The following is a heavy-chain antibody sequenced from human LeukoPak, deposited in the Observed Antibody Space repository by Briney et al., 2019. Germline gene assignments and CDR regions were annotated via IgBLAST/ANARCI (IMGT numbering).Heavy chain of an antibody. CDR3: ARDGSGSYYNLVGPPDIMDV. J-gene: IGHJ6*03. D-gene: IGHD3-10*01. CDR1: GFTFSSYA. V-gene: IGHV3-21*01. Sequence: PGGSLRLSCAGSGFTFSSYAMHWVRQAPGKGLEWVSSISSSSSYIYYADSVKGRFTISRDNAKNSLYLQMNSLRAEDTAVYYCARDGSGSYYNLVGPPDIMDVWGKGTTVTISS. CDR2: ISSSSSYI.